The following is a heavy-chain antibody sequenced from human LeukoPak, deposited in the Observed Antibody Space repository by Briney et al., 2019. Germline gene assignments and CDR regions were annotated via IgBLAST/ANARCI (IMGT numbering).Heavy chain of an antibody. J-gene: IGHJ4*02. CDR3: AKDGGMYNWNDLDY. V-gene: IGHV3-23*01. CDR2: ISGSGGST. Sequence: GGSLRLSCAASGFTFSSYAMSWVRQAPGKGLEWVSAISGSGGSTYYADSVKGRFTISRDNSKNTLYLQMNSLRAEDTAVYYCAKDGGMYNWNDLDYWGQGTLVTVSP. D-gene: IGHD1-20*01. CDR1: GFTFSSYA.